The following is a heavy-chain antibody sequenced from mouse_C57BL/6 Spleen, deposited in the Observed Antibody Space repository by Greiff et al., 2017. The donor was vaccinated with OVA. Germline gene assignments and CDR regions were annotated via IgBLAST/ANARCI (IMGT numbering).Heavy chain of an antibody. J-gene: IGHJ1*03. CDR2: IRNKANGYTT. CDR1: GFTFTDYY. CDR3: ARYWYYGSPDV. V-gene: IGHV7-3*01. Sequence: EVMLVESGGGLVQPGGSLSLSCAASGFTFTDYYMSWVRQPPGKALEWLGFIRNKANGYTTEYSASVKGRFTISRDNSQRILYLQMNALRAEDSATYYCARYWYYGSPDVWGTGTTVTVSS. D-gene: IGHD1-1*01.